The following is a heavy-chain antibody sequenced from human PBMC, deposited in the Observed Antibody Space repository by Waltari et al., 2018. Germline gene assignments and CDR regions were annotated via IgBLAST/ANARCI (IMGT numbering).Heavy chain of an antibody. CDR3: ARSTGHFDY. CDR2: IYYSGST. CDR1: GGSISSSSYY. Sequence: QLQLQESGPGLVKPSETLSLTCTVSGGSISSSSYYWGWIRQPPGKGLEWVGSIYYSGSTYNNPALKSRGTMSVDTSKNQFSLKLSSVTAADTAVYYCARSTGHFDYWGQGTLVTVSS. J-gene: IGHJ4*02. D-gene: IGHD4-17*01. V-gene: IGHV4-39*07.